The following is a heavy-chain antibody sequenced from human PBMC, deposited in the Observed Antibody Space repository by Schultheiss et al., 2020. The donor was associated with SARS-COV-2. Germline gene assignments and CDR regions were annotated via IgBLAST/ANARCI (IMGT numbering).Heavy chain of an antibody. CDR2: IWYDGSNK. CDR3: AKGSGIGDLPSD. V-gene: IGHV3-30*02. CDR1: GFTVSSYS. Sequence: GGSLRLSCAASGFTVSSYSMHWVRQAPGKGLEWVAVIWYDGSNKYYADSVKGRFTISRDNSKNTLYLQMNSLRAEDTAVYYCAKGSGIGDLPSDWGQGTLVTVSS. J-gene: IGHJ4*02. D-gene: IGHD3-3*01.